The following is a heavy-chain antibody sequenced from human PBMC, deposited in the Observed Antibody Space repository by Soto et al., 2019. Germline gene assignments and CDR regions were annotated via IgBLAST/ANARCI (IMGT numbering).Heavy chain of an antibody. CDR1: GFSLSTSGVG. D-gene: IGHD6-13*01. J-gene: IGHJ4*02. CDR3: AHTITAAGQLIDYYFDY. Sequence: ESGPTLVNPTQTLTLTCTFSGFSLSTSGVGVGWIRQPPGKALEWLALIYWDDDKRYSPSLKSRLTITKDTSKNQVVLTMTNMDPVDTATYYCAHTITAAGQLIDYYFDYWGQGTLVTVSS. CDR2: IYWDDDK. V-gene: IGHV2-5*02.